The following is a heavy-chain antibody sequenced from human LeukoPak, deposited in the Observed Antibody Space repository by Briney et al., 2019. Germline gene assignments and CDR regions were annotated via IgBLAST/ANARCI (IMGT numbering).Heavy chain of an antibody. CDR3: ARDPNGDYIGTFDM. V-gene: IGHV3-23*01. Sequence: GGSLRLSCAASGFTFSSYAMSWVRQAPGKGLEWVSAISGSGGSTQYADSVQGRFAISRDNSNNTLYLQLNSLRVEDTAMYFCARDPNGDYIGTFDMWGRGTMVSVSS. J-gene: IGHJ3*02. CDR1: GFTFSSYA. CDR2: ISGSGGST. D-gene: IGHD4-17*01.